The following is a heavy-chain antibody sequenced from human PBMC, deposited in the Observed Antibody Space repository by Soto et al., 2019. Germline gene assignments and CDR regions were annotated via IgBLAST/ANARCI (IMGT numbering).Heavy chain of an antibody. Sequence: QVQLVESGGGVVQPGRSLRLSCAASGFTFSSYGMHWVRQAPGKGLEWVAVISYDGSNKYYADSVKGRFTISRDNSKNTLYLQMNSLRAEDTAVYYCAPGTELGRFFDYWGQGTLVTVSS. D-gene: IGHD7-27*01. CDR1: GFTFSSYG. CDR3: APGTELGRFFDY. J-gene: IGHJ4*02. CDR2: ISYDGSNK. V-gene: IGHV3-30*03.